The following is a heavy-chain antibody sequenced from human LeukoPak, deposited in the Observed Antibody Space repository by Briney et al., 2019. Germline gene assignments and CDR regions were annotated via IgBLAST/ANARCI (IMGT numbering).Heavy chain of an antibody. J-gene: IGHJ4*02. D-gene: IGHD3-22*01. CDR2: IWYDGSNK. V-gene: IGHV3-33*01. Sequence: PGRSLRPSCAASGFTFSSYGMHWVRQAPGQGLEWVAVIWYDGSNKYYADSVKGRFTISRDNSKNTLYLQMNSLRAEDTAVYYCARDPPDYYDSSDQSDYWGQGTLVTVSS. CDR3: ARDPPDYYDSSDQSDY. CDR1: GFTFSSYG.